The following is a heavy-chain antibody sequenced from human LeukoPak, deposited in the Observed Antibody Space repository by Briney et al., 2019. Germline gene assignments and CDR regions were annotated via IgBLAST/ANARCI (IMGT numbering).Heavy chain of an antibody. D-gene: IGHD2-15*01. V-gene: IGHV4-38-2*02. Sequence: PSETLSLTCTVSGYSISSGYYWGWIRQPPGKGLEWIGSIYYSGSTYYNPSLKSRVTISVDTSKNQFSLKLSSVTAADTAVYYCAREARVVVVAAAPGLDYWGQGTLVTVSS. CDR2: IYYSGST. J-gene: IGHJ4*02. CDR1: GYSISSGYY. CDR3: AREARVVVVAAAPGLDY.